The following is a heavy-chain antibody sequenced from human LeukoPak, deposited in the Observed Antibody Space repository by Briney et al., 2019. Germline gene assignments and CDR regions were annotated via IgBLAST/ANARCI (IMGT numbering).Heavy chain of an antibody. CDR3: ARHAGGIAAAGTRPFDY. J-gene: IGHJ4*02. CDR1: GASFSSSTYY. D-gene: IGHD6-13*01. Sequence: PSETLSLTCTVSGASFSSSTYYWGWIRQPPGKGLEWIVSIYYSGSTYYNPSLKSRVTMSVDTPKNQFSLKLSSVTAADTAVYYCARHAGGIAAAGTRPFDYWGQGTLVTVSS. V-gene: IGHV4-39*01. CDR2: IYYSGST.